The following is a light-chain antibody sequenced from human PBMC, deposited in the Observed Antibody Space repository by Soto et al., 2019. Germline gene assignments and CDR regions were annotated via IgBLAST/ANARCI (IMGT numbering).Light chain of an antibody. CDR1: SSDLGTYNY. J-gene: IGLJ2*01. V-gene: IGLV2-14*01. Sequence: QSALTQPASVSGSPGQSITISCTGTSSDLGTYNYVSWYQQHPGKAPKLMIYDVSARPSGLSNRFSGSKFGNTASLTISGLQAEAEAVYYCSSYAKNGVFGGGTNLTVL. CDR3: SSYAKNGV. CDR2: DVS.